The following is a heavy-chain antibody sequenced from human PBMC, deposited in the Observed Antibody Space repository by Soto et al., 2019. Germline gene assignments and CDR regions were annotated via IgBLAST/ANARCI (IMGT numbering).Heavy chain of an antibody. Sequence: PGESLKISCAASGFTISSHWMHWVRQAPGKGLVWVSRINSDGSSTSYADSVKGRFIISRDNAKNTLYLQMNILRAEDTAVYYCVRIYSGPSGWFDPWGQGNLVTIS. CDR1: GFTISSHW. D-gene: IGHD1-26*01. CDR3: VRIYSGPSGWFDP. J-gene: IGHJ5*02. V-gene: IGHV3-74*01. CDR2: INSDGSST.